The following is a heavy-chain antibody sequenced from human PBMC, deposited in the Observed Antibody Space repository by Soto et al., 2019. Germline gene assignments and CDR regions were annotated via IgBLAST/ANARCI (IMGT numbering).Heavy chain of an antibody. D-gene: IGHD2-21*02. CDR1: GYTFTSYA. V-gene: IGHV1-3*01. Sequence: ASVKVSCKSSGYTFTSYAMHCVRPAPGQRLEWMGWINAGNGNTKYSQKFQGRVTITRDTSASTAYMELSGLRSEDTAVYYCARSIVVVTALDYWGQGTLVTVSS. J-gene: IGHJ4*02. CDR2: INAGNGNT. CDR3: ARSIVVVTALDY.